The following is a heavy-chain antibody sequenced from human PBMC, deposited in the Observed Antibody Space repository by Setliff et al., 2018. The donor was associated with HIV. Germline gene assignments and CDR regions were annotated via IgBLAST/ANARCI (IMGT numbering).Heavy chain of an antibody. V-gene: IGHV4-61*09. CDR1: GGSISSGTYY. D-gene: IGHD3-22*01. CDR2: IYSTGNT. J-gene: IGHJ4*02. CDR3: ARDDDKLFDY. Sequence: SETLSLTCTVSGGSISSGTYYWSWIRQPAGKGLERIGHIYSTGNTNYNSSLKSRVTMSIETSKNQFSLKPTSVTAADTAVYYCARDDDKLFDYWGQGALVTVSS.